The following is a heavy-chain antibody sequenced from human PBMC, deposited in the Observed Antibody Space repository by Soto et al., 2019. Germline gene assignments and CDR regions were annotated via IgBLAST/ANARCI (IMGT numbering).Heavy chain of an antibody. D-gene: IGHD6-19*01. CDR1: GFTFSDYA. V-gene: IGHV3-30*18. Sequence: VQLVESGGGVVQPGRSLRLSCAASGFTFSDYAMHWVRQAPGKGLEWVAVVSHDGRNTHYADSVKGRFTISRDSSKNTVSLEMTSLGAEHTAVYYCAKGGRQWLVTSDFNYWGQGALVTVSS. CDR2: VSHDGRNT. J-gene: IGHJ4*02. CDR3: AKGGRQWLVTSDFNY.